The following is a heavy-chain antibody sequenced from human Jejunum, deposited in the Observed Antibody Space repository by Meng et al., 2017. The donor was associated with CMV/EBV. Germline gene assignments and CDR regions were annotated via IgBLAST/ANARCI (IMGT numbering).Heavy chain of an antibody. D-gene: IGHD3-3*01. J-gene: IGHJ4*02. CDR3: AKDANYFDFWHYFDH. Sequence: FTFSAFSMPWVRQAPGTGLEWVSVVYAAGSETSYADSVKGRFTISRDNSRNTVYLQMNSLRAEDTAIYYCAKDANYFDFWHYFDHWGQGTLVTVSS. V-gene: IGHV3-23*03. CDR1: FTFSAFS. CDR2: VYAAGSET.